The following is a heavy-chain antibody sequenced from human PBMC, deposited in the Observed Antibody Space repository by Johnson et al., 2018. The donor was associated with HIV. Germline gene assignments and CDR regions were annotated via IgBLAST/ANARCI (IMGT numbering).Heavy chain of an antibody. CDR2: IKQDGSEK. J-gene: IGHJ3*02. CDR3: ARMEYYGFWSAPGAFDI. CDR1: GFTFSSYW. D-gene: IGHD3-3*01. V-gene: IGHV3-7*05. Sequence: VQLVESGGGLVQPGGSLRLSCAASGFTFSSYWMSWVRQAPGKGLEWVANIKQDGSEKYYVDSVKGRFTISRDNAKNSLYLQMNSLRAEDTAVYYCARMEYYGFWSAPGAFDIWGQGTMVTVSS.